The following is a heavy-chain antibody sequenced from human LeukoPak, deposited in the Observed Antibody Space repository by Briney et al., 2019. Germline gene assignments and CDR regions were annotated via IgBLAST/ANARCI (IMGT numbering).Heavy chain of an antibody. J-gene: IGHJ4*02. V-gene: IGHV5-51*01. Sequence: GESLKISCKGSGYSLTSYWIGWVRQMPGKGLEWMGIIYPGDSDTRYSPSFQGQVTISADKSISTAYLQWSSLKASDTAMYYCARQAGSGSYYPVVDYWGQGTLVTVSS. CDR1: GYSLTSYW. CDR2: IYPGDSDT. D-gene: IGHD3-10*01. CDR3: ARQAGSGSYYPVVDY.